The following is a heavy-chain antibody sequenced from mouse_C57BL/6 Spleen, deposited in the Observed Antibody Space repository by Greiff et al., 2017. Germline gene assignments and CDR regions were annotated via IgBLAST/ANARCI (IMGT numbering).Heavy chain of an antibody. CDR1: GYSITSGYY. D-gene: IGHD2-4*01. Sequence: EVQLQESGPGLVKPSQSLSLTCSVTGYSITSGYYWNWIRQFPGNKLEWMGYISYDGSNNYNPSLKNRISITRDTSKNQFFLKLNSVTTEDTATYYCASHYDYDDYYAMDYWGQGTSVTVSS. J-gene: IGHJ4*01. CDR3: ASHYDYDDYYAMDY. CDR2: ISYDGSN. V-gene: IGHV3-6*01.